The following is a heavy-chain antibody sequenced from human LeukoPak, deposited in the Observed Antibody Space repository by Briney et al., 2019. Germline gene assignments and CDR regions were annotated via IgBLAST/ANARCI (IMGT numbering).Heavy chain of an antibody. J-gene: IGHJ4*02. D-gene: IGHD2-2*01. V-gene: IGHV5-51*01. CDR2: IYPGDSDT. Sequence: GESLKISCKGSGYSFTSYWIGWVRQMPGKGLEWMGIIYPGDSDTRYSPSFQGQVTISADKSISTAYLQWSSLKASDTAMYYCARSYCSSTSGYVLGYWGRGTLVTVSS. CDR3: ARSYCSSTSGYVLGY. CDR1: GYSFTSYW.